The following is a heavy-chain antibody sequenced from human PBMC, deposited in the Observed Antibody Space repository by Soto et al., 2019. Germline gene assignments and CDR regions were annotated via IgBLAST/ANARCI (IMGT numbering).Heavy chain of an antibody. Sequence: QVQLQESGPGLVKPSQTLSLTCTVSGGSISSGGYHWSWIRQHPGKGLEWIGYIYYSGSTYYNPFLKSRVTITVDTSKNQFSRKLSSVTAADTAVYYCARGVDVWGQGTTVTVSS. V-gene: IGHV4-31*03. CDR3: ARGVDV. CDR2: IYYSGST. J-gene: IGHJ6*02. CDR1: GGSISSGGYH.